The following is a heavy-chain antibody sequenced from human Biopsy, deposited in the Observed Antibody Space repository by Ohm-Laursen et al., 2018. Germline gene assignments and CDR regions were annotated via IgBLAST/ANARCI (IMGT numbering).Heavy chain of an antibody. CDR1: TGTFDSYG. D-gene: IGHD2-15*01. V-gene: IGHV1-69*04. CDR2: IIPILRTT. Sequence: SSVKVSCEASTGTFDSYGVTWVRQAPGQGLEWMGRIIPILRTTTYAPKFQGRVTFTADKSSSTAYLELSSLTSEDTAMFYCAREAIGYQLPCDDWGQGTLVTVSS. J-gene: IGHJ4*02. CDR3: AREAIGYQLPCDD.